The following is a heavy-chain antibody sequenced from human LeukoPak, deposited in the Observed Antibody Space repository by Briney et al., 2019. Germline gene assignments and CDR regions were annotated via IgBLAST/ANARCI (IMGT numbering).Heavy chain of an antibody. CDR2: INPNSGGT. Sequence: ASVKVSCKASGYTFTGYYMHWVRQAPGQGLEWMGWINPNSGGTNYAQKFQGRVTMTRDTSISTAYMELSRLRSDDTAVYYCARMHYYGSGKGFDPWGQGTLVTVSS. J-gene: IGHJ5*02. CDR3: ARMHYYGSGKGFDP. V-gene: IGHV1-2*02. CDR1: GYTFTGYY. D-gene: IGHD3-10*01.